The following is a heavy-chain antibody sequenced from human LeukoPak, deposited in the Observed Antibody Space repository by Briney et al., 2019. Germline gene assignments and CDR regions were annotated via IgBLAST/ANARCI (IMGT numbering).Heavy chain of an antibody. Sequence: SETLSLTCTVSGGSISSSSYYWGWIRQPPGKGLEWIGSIYYSGSTYYNPSLKSRVTISVDTSKNQFSLKLSSVTAADTAVYYCARDLRLQGDNWFDPWGQGTLVTVSS. D-gene: IGHD5-12*01. V-gene: IGHV4-39*02. CDR3: ARDLRLQGDNWFDP. J-gene: IGHJ5*02. CDR1: GGSISSSSYY. CDR2: IYYSGST.